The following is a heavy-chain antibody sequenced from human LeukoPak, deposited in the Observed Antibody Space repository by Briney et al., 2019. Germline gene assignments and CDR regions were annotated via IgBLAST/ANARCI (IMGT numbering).Heavy chain of an antibody. V-gene: IGHV4-39*07. J-gene: IGHJ4*02. CDR2: INHSGST. CDR1: GDSISTSSYY. D-gene: IGHD4-11*01. Sequence: SETLSLTCSVSGDSISTSSYYWNWIRQPPGKGLEWIGEINHSGSTNYNPSLKSRVTISVDTSKNQFSLKLSSVTAADTAVYYCCRDYRAGFDYWGQGTLVTVSS. CDR3: CRDYRAGFDY.